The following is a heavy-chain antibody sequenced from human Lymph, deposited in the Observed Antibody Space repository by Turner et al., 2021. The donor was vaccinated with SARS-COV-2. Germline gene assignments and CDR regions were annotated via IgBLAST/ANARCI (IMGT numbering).Heavy chain of an antibody. J-gene: IGHJ6*02. V-gene: IGHV3-30*04. CDR1: VFTFSPYA. CDR3: ARYGSGGYFYYGLDV. D-gene: IGHD3-10*01. CDR2: ISYDGSNK. Sequence: QVQLVESGGGVVQHGRSLRLYCAASVFTFSPYAIHWVRQAAGKGLEWVAVISYDGSNKFYADSVKGRFTISRDNSKNTLYLQMNSLRAEYTAVYYCARYGSGGYFYYGLDVWGQGTTVTVSS.